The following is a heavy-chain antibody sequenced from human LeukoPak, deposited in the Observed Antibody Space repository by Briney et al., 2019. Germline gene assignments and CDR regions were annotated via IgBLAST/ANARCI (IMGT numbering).Heavy chain of an antibody. CDR2: INSDGSST. CDR1: GFTFSSYW. V-gene: IGHV3-74*01. D-gene: IGHD2-15*01. J-gene: IGHJ4*02. CDR3: ARGGSGYCSAGSCYPIDY. Sequence: GGSLRLSCVASGFTFSSYWMHWVRQAPGKGLAWVSRINSDGSSTSYADSVKGRFTISRDNAKNTLYLQMNSLRAEDTAVYYCARGGSGYCSAGSCYPIDYWGQGTLVTVSS.